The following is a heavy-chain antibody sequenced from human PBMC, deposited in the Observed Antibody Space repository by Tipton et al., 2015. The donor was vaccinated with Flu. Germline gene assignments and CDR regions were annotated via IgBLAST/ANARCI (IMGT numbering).Heavy chain of an antibody. D-gene: IGHD2-8*01. Sequence: GSLRLSCAASGFSFSSYWMSWVRQAPGKGLEWVATIKQDGRETYYVDSVKGRFTISRDNAKNSLYLQMNTLEVEDTAVYYCARQTNGRYSQYFDYWGQGTLVTVSS. V-gene: IGHV3-7*01. CDR3: ARQTNGRYSQYFDY. CDR1: GFSFSSYW. CDR2: IKQDGRET. J-gene: IGHJ4*02.